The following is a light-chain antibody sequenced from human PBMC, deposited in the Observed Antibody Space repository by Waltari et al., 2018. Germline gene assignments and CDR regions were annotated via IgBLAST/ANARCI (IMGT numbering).Light chain of an antibody. CDR3: NSRDSSGNHVV. J-gene: IGLJ3*02. CDR1: SLRSYY. CDR2: AKN. V-gene: IGLV3-19*01. Sequence: SSELTQDPAVSVALGQTVKITCQGDSLRSYYPSWYQQKPGQPPIIVIYAKNNRPSGIPDRFSGSRSGNTASVIITGAQAEDEADYYCNSRDSSGNHVVFGGGTKLTVL.